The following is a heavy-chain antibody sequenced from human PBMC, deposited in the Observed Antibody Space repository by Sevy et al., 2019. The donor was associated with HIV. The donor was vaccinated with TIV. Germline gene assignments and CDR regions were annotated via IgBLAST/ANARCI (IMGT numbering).Heavy chain of an antibody. J-gene: IGHJ4*02. D-gene: IGHD2-8*01. Sequence: GGSLRLSCAASGFTFSKYSMSWVRQPPGKGLEWVSTLSFGCGEINYADSVKGRFTISRDNSKSSLYLQMYNLGPEDTAVYYCAREGCTKPHDYWGQGTLVTVSS. CDR2: LSFGCGEI. CDR1: GFTFSKYS. CDR3: AREGCTKPHDY. V-gene: IGHV3-23*01.